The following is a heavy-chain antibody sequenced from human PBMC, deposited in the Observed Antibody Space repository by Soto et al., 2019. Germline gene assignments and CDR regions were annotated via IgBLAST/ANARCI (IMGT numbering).Heavy chain of an antibody. CDR3: ARDQGFRVVINSNWFDP. CDR1: GYTFSRYG. CDR2: ISAYNGNT. Sequence: GASVEVSCKASGYTFSRYGIMWVRQAPGQGLEWMGWISAYNGNTNSAEKLRGRLTMTTDASTTTAYMELRSLRSDDTAIYYCARDQGFRVVINSNWFDPWGQGTLVTVSS. D-gene: IGHD2-21*01. J-gene: IGHJ5*02. V-gene: IGHV1-18*01.